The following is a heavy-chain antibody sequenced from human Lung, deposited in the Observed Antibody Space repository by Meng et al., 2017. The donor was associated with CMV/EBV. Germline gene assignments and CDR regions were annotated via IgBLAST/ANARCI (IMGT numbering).Heavy chain of an antibody. D-gene: IGHD6-13*01. V-gene: IGHV3-30*04. CDR2: ISYDGSKK. Sequence: GESLKISCAASGFTFNNSPMHWVRQAPGKGLEWLAVISYDGSKKYYADSVKGRFTISRDNSKNTLYLQMNSLRTEDTAVHYCARGSGRQLVRFLDYWGQGPLVPFSS. CDR3: ARGSGRQLVRFLDY. J-gene: IGHJ4*02. CDR1: GFTFNNSP.